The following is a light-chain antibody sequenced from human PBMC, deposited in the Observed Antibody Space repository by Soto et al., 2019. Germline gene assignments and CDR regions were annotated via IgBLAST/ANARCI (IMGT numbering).Light chain of an antibody. CDR1: LSVSTY. V-gene: IGKV3-11*01. Sequence: EMVLTQSPAALSLSRGERATRCCRASLSVSTYVAWYQQKPGQAPRLLIYDASNRATGIPARFSGSGSGTDFTLTISSLEPEDFAVYYCQQRLNWPPITFGQGTRLEIK. CDR2: DAS. CDR3: QQRLNWPPIT. J-gene: IGKJ5*01.